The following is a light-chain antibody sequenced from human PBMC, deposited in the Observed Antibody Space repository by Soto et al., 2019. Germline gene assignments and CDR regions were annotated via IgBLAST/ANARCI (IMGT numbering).Light chain of an antibody. CDR1: QSVGSD. CDR2: GAS. J-gene: IGKJ5*01. CDR3: QQSYSTPRT. Sequence: EIVMTQSPTTLSVSPGESVTLSCRASQSVGSDLAWYQQIPGQAPRLLIYGASTRATGIPARFSGSGSATEFTLTISSLQSEDFATYYCQQSYSTPRTFGQGTRLEIK. V-gene: IGKV3-15*01.